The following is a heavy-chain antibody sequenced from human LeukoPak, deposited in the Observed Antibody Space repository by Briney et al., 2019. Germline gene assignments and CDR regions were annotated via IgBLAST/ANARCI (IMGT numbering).Heavy chain of an antibody. CDR3: ASCPWFGEDVGY. D-gene: IGHD3-10*01. CDR2: IYYSGGT. V-gene: IGHV4-39*07. CDR1: GGSISSSSYY. Sequence: SETLSLTCTVSGGSISSSSYYWGWIRQPPGKGLECIGSIYYSGGTYYNPSLKSRVTISVDTSKNQFSLKLSSVTAADTAVYYCASCPWFGEDVGYWGQGTLVTVSS. J-gene: IGHJ4*02.